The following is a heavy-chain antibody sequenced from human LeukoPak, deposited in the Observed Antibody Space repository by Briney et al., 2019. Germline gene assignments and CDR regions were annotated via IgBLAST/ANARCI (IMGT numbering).Heavy chain of an antibody. V-gene: IGHV1-24*01. D-gene: IGHD4-17*01. CDR1: GYTLTELS. Sequence: ASVKVSCKVSGYTLTELSMHWVRQAPGKGLEWMRGFDPEDGETIYAQKFQGRVTMTEDASTDTAYMELSSLRSEDTAVYYCATVHGDDRWFDPWGQGTLVTVSS. CDR2: FDPEDGET. J-gene: IGHJ5*02. CDR3: ATVHGDDRWFDP.